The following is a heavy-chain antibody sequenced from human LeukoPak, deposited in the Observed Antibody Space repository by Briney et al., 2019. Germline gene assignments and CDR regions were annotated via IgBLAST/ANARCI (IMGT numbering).Heavy chain of an antibody. V-gene: IGHV1-46*01. CDR3: ARGGLAWNSGSYFDY. J-gene: IGHJ4*02. Sequence: ASVKVSCKASGYTFTSYYMHWVRQAPGQGLEWMGIINPDGGSTSYAQKFQGRVTMPRDTSTSTVYMELSSLRSEDTAVYYRARGGLAWNSGSYFDYWGQGTLVTVSS. D-gene: IGHD1-26*01. CDR1: GYTFTSYY. CDR2: INPDGGST.